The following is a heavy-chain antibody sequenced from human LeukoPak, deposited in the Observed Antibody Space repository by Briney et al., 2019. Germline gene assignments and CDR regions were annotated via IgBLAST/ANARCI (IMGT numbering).Heavy chain of an antibody. J-gene: IGHJ4*02. D-gene: IGHD2-2*01. CDR1: GFTFSSYG. Sequence: PGRSLRLSCAASGFTFSSYGPHWVRQAPGKGLEWVAVIWYDGNKKYYADSVKGRFTISRDNSKNTLYLQMNSLRAEDTAVYYCARGQLLFDYWGQGTLVTVSS. CDR2: IWYDGNKK. V-gene: IGHV3-33*01. CDR3: ARGQLLFDY.